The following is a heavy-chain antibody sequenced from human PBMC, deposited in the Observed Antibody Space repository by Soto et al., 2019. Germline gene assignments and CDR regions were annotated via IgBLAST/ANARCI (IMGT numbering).Heavy chain of an antibody. CDR1: GGSISSGDYY. D-gene: IGHD3-3*01. CDR2: IYYSGST. V-gene: IGHV4-30-4*01. Sequence: SETLSLTCTVSGGSISSGDYYWSWVRHPPGRGLEWIGYIYYSGSTYYNPSLKSRVTISVDTSKNQFSLKLSSVTAADTAVYYCARNYDFWSGYYTDYYYGMDVWGQGTTVTVSS. J-gene: IGHJ6*02. CDR3: ARNYDFWSGYYTDYYYGMDV.